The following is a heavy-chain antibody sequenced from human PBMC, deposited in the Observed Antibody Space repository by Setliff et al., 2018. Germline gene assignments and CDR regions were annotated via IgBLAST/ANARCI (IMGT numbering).Heavy chain of an antibody. V-gene: IGHV4-61*09. CDR3: ARGDSSGNNYPVLDY. D-gene: IGHD1-26*01. CDR1: GGSINSGPYY. Sequence: SETLSLTCTVTGGSINSGPYYWTWIRQSAGKGLEWLGQIYSKGSMNYNPSLKGRVTISADSSKSQFFLRLTSVTAADTAIYYCARGDSSGNNYPVLDYWGRGTLVTVSS. CDR2: IYSKGSM. J-gene: IGHJ4*02.